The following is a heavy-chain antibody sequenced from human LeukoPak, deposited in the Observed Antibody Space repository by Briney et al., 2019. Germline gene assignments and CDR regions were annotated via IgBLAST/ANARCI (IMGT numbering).Heavy chain of an antibody. Sequence: SETLSLTCAVYGGSFSGYYWSWIRQPPGKGLEWIGEINHSGSTNYNPSLKSRVTISVDTSKNQFSLKLSSVTAADTAMYYCARDLAPYCSGGRCSTFDYWGQGTLVTVSS. V-gene: IGHV4-34*01. J-gene: IGHJ4*02. CDR1: GGSFSGYY. CDR3: ARDLAPYCSGGRCSTFDY. D-gene: IGHD2-15*01. CDR2: INHSGST.